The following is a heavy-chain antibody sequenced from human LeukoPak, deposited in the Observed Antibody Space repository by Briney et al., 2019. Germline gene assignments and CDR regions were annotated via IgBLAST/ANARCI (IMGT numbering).Heavy chain of an antibody. Sequence: ASVKVSCKASGYTFTSYDINWVRQATGQGLEWMGWMNPNSGNTGYAQKFQGRVTMTRNTSISTAYMELSSLRSGDTAVYYCARVSGIQLWLRPRFDPWGQGTLVTVSS. CDR1: GYTFTSYD. D-gene: IGHD5-18*01. V-gene: IGHV1-8*01. CDR2: MNPNSGNT. CDR3: ARVSGIQLWLRPRFDP. J-gene: IGHJ5*02.